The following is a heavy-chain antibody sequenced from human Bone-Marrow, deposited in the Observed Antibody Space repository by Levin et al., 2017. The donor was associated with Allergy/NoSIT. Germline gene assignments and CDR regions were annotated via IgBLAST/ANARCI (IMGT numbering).Heavy chain of an antibody. D-gene: IGHD3-10*01. J-gene: IGHJ4*02. CDR1: GFTFDDYA. CDR2: ISWNSGSI. CDR3: AKDSASGSSGIDY. V-gene: IGHV3-9*01. Sequence: GGSLRLSCAASGFTFDDYAMHWVRQAPGKGLEWVSGISWNSGSIGYADSVKGRFTISRDNAKNSLYLQMNSLRAEDTALYYCAKDSASGSSGIDYWGQGTLVTVSS.